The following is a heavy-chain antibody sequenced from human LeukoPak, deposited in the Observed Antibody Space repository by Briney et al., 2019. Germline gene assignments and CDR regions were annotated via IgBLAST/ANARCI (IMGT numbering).Heavy chain of an antibody. D-gene: IGHD3-10*02. CDR3: ARDTLDAVRSPEDAFDI. CDR2: IYHSGST. Sequence: SETLSLTCTVSGYSISSGYYWGWIRQPPGKGPEWIGSIYHSGSTYYNPSLKSRVTISVDTSKNQFSLKLSSVTAADTAVYYCARDTLDAVRSPEDAFDIWGQGTMVTVSS. V-gene: IGHV4-38-2*02. CDR1: GYSISSGYY. J-gene: IGHJ3*02.